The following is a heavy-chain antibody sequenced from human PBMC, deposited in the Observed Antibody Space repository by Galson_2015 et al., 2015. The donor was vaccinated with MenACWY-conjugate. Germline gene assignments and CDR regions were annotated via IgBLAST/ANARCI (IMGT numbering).Heavy chain of an antibody. J-gene: IGHJ3*01. Sequence: CAIAGDRVSSYTATWNWIRQSPSRGLEGLGRTYYRSKWYNDYAVYVQSRITINPDTSKNQFSLHLSSVIPEVMAVYYCASGSHLWGQGTTVTVSS. V-gene: IGHV6-1*01. CDR2: TYYRSKWYN. D-gene: IGHD3-10*01. CDR1: GDRVSSYTAT. CDR3: ASGSHL.